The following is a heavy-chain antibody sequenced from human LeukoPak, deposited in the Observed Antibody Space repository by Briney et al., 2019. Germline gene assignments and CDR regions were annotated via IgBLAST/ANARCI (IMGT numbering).Heavy chain of an antibody. Sequence: SETLSLTCAVYTRSFCVYFWTWIRQPPGKGLEWIGEINHSGSTNCNPSLKSRITLSVDTSKNQFSLKVGSVTAADTAIYYCARNRADGSGTYYERNPLNFDSWGQGTLVTVSS. V-gene: IGHV4-34*01. D-gene: IGHD3-10*01. CDR1: TRSFCVYF. CDR2: INHSGST. CDR3: ARNRADGSGTYYERNPLNFDS. J-gene: IGHJ4*01.